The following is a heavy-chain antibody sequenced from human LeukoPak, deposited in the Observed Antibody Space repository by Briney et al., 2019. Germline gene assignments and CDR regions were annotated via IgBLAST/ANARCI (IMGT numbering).Heavy chain of an antibody. J-gene: IGHJ4*02. Sequence: GGSLRLSCAASGFTFSNYAMSWVRQAPGKGLEWVSGISESGTSTYYADSVKGRFTISRDNSKNTLYLQMNSLRAEDTAVYYCASRNYYDSSGYYYYYFDYWGQGILVTVSS. V-gene: IGHV3-23*01. CDR2: ISESGTST. CDR3: ASRNYYDSSGYYYYYFDY. D-gene: IGHD3-22*01. CDR1: GFTFSNYA.